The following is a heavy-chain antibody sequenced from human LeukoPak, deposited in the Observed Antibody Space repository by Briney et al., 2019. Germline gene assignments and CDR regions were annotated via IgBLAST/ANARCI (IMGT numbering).Heavy chain of an antibody. CDR2: IYSGGST. V-gene: IGHV3-53*01. J-gene: IGHJ4*02. CDR3: ARVWANSGNFYGGDY. CDR1: GLIVSSNY. D-gene: IGHD1-26*01. Sequence: PGGSLRLSCAVSGLIVSSNYMSWVRQAPGKGLEWVSVIYSGGSTYYADSVKGRFTISRDNSKNTLYLQMNSLRAEDTAVYYCARVWANSGNFYGGDYWGQGTLVTVSS.